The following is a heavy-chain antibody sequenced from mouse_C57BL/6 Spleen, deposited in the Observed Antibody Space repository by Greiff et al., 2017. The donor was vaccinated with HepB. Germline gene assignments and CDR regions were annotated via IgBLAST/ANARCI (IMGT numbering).Heavy chain of an antibody. V-gene: IGHV1-77*01. CDR1: GYTFTDYY. CDR3: ARRRGHYYGSSYYYAMDY. CDR2: IGPGSGST. J-gene: IGHJ4*01. Sequence: VQLQESGAELVKPGASVKISCKASGYTFTDYYINWVKQRPGQGLEWIGKIGPGSGSTYYNEKFKGKATLTADKSSSTAYMQLSSLTSEDSAVYFCARRRGHYYGSSYYYAMDYWGQGTSVTVSS. D-gene: IGHD1-1*01.